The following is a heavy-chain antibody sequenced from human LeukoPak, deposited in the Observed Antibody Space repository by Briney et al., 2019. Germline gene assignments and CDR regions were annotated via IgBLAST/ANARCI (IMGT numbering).Heavy chain of an antibody. CDR3: ARDLYDTSGYMGNWFDP. Sequence: PGGSLRLSCAASGFTFSSYGMNWVRQAPGKGLEWVSSITSSGSYIYNADSLKGRFTISRDNAKNSLYLQMNSLRAEDTAVYYCARDLYDTSGYMGNWFDPWGQGTLVTVSS. J-gene: IGHJ5*02. V-gene: IGHV3-21*01. D-gene: IGHD3-22*01. CDR2: ITSSGSYI. CDR1: GFTFSSYG.